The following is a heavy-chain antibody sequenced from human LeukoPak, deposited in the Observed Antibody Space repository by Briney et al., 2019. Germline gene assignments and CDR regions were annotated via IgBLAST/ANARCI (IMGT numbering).Heavy chain of an antibody. D-gene: IGHD1-26*01. J-gene: IGHJ4*02. Sequence: SETLSLTCTVSGGSISSSSYYWGWIRQPPGKGLEWIGSIYYSGSTYYNPSLKSRVTISVDTSKNQFSLKLSSVTAADTAVYYCAREGRWELPASEDYWGQGTLVTVSS. CDR1: GGSISSSSYY. V-gene: IGHV4-39*07. CDR3: AREGRWELPASEDY. CDR2: IYYSGST.